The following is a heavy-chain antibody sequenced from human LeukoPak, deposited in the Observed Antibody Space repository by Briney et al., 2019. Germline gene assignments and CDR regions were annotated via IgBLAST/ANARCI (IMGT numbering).Heavy chain of an antibody. D-gene: IGHD2-2*01. Sequence: KSSETLSLTCAVYGGSFSGYYWSWIRQPPGKGLEWIGEINHSGSTNYNPSLKSRVTISVDTSKNQFSLKLSSVTAADTAVYYCARGTKRYCSSTSCYPTRAGHFDLWGRGTLVTVSS. CDR2: INHSGST. V-gene: IGHV4-34*01. CDR3: ARGTKRYCSSTSCYPTRAGHFDL. CDR1: GGSFSGYY. J-gene: IGHJ2*01.